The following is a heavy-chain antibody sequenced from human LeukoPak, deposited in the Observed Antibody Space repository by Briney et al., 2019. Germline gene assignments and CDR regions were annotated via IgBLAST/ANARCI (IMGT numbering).Heavy chain of an antibody. CDR2: ISAYNGNT. Sequence: ASVSVSFTPSVSTFTTYGISWVRQAPGQGLEWMGWISAYNGNTNNAQKLQGRVTMTTDTSTSTAYMELRSLRSDDTAVYYCARDKEPKYCSGGSCLYYYYYYMDVWGKGTTVTVSS. V-gene: IGHV1-18*01. CDR1: VSTFTTYG. J-gene: IGHJ6*03. D-gene: IGHD2-15*01. CDR3: ARDKEPKYCSGGSCLYYYYYYMDV.